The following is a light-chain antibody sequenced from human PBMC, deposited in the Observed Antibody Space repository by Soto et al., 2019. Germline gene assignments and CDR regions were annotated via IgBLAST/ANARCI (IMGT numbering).Light chain of an antibody. CDR2: GAS. V-gene: IGKV3-15*01. CDR1: QSVYNN. CDR3: QQYNNWPPVT. J-gene: IGKJ3*01. Sequence: EIVMTQSPATLSVSPGERATLSCRASQSVYNNLAWYQQKPGQAPRRLIYGASTRATGIPTRFSGSGSGSEFTLTITSRQSEDFAFYFYQQYNNWPPVTFGPGTKVDI.